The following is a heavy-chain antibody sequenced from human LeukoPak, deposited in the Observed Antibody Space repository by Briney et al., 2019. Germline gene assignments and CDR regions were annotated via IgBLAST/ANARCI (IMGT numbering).Heavy chain of an antibody. J-gene: IGHJ4*02. CDR3: ASGVEMATSNFDY. CDR1: GFTFSSYA. Sequence: GGSLRLSCAASGFTFSSYAMSWVRQAPGKGLEWVSAISGSGGSTYYADSVKGRFTISRDNSKNTLYLQMNSLRVEDTAVCYCASGVEMATSNFDYWGQGTLVTVSS. CDR2: ISGSGGST. D-gene: IGHD5-24*01. V-gene: IGHV3-23*01.